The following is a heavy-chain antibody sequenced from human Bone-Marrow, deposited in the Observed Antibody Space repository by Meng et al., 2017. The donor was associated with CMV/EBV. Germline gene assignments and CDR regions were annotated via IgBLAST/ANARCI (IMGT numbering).Heavy chain of an antibody. CDR3: ARVGRFLAWFDP. CDR2: IYYSGST. D-gene: IGHD3-3*01. V-gene: IGHV4-39*07. J-gene: IGHJ5*02. CDR1: GGSISSSSYY. Sequence: GSLRLSCTVSGGSISSSSYYWGWIRQPPGKGLEWIGSIYYSGSTYYNPSLKSRVTISVDTSKNQFSLKLSSVTAADTAVYYCARVGRFLAWFDPWGQGTLVTVSS.